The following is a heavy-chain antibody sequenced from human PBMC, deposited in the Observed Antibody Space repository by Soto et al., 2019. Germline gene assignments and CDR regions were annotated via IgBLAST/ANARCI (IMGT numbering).Heavy chain of an antibody. CDR2: INGGGITT. J-gene: IGHJ4*02. Sequence: GGSLRLSCAASGFTFSSYAMSWVRQAPGKGLEWVSAINGGGITTFFADSVKGRFTISRDNSRNTLYLQMNSLRAADTAVYYCAKDRSPTVGATDFWGQGALVTVSS. CDR1: GFTFSSYA. CDR3: AKDRSPTVGATDF. D-gene: IGHD1-26*01. V-gene: IGHV3-23*01.